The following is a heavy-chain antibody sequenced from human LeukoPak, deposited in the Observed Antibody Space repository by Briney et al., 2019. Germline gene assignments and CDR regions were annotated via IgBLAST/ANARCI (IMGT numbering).Heavy chain of an antibody. CDR3: ARVGLVYAFDI. CDR1: GGSISSYY. J-gene: IGHJ3*02. V-gene: IGHV4-59*01. Sequence: SETLSLTCTVSGGSISSYYWSWIRQPPGKGLEWIGYIYYSGSTNYNPSLKSRVTISVDTSKNQFSLKLSSVTVADTAVYYCARVGLVYAFDIWGQGTMVTVSS. D-gene: IGHD2-8*01. CDR2: IYYSGST.